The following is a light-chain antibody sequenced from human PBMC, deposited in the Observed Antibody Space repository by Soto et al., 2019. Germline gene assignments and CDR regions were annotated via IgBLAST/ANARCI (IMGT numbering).Light chain of an antibody. CDR3: QQNYSTPRT. J-gene: IGKJ2*01. V-gene: IGKV1-39*01. Sequence: QMTQSPSSLSVSVGDRVTITCRASQNISTELGWYQQKPGKAPKLLIYGASTLQSGVPSRFSGSGSGTDFTLTISSLQPEDSATYNCQQNYSTPRTFGQGTKLEVK. CDR1: QNISTE. CDR2: GAS.